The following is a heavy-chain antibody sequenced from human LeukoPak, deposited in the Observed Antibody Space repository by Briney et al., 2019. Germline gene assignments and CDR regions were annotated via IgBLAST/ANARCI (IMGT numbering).Heavy chain of an antibody. J-gene: IGHJ4*02. CDR3: AHSPPLDGFNFGYFDS. CDR1: GFSLTTGGVG. CDR2: IYWSDEK. V-gene: IGHV2-5*01. D-gene: IGHD5-24*01. Sequence: SGPTLVKPTQTLTLTCTFSGFSLTTGGVGVGWIRQPPGKALEWLALIYWSDEKRYSSSLQSRLTITKDTSKSLVVLTMTNMDPVDTGTYYCAHSPPLDGFNFGYFDSWGQGTLVTVSS.